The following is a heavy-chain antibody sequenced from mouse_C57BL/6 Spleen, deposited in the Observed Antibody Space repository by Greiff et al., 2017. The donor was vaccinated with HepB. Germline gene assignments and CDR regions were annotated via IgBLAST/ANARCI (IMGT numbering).Heavy chain of an antibody. Sequence: VQLKESGGDLVKPGGSLKLSCAASGFTFSSYGMSWVRQTPDKRLEWVATISSGGSYTYYPDSVKGRFTISRDNAKNTLYLQMSSLKSEDTAMYYGARQRDYYGSSPFDYWGQGTTLTVSS. V-gene: IGHV5-6*01. CDR3: ARQRDYYGSSPFDY. CDR2: ISSGGSYT. CDR1: GFTFSSYG. D-gene: IGHD1-1*01. J-gene: IGHJ2*01.